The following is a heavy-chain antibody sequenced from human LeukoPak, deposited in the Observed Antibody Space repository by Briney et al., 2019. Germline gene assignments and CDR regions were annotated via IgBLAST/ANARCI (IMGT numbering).Heavy chain of an antibody. CDR1: GFTFSSYA. J-gene: IGHJ4*02. CDR2: ISGSGGST. D-gene: IGHD3-3*01. CDR3: AKVPSGEYDFWSGYFDY. V-gene: IGHV3-23*01. Sequence: GGSLRLSCAASGFTFSSYAMSWVRQAPGKGLEWVSAISGSGGSTYYADSVRGRFTISRDNSKNTLYLQMNSLRAEDTAVYYCAKVPSGEYDFWSGYFDYWGQGTLVTVSS.